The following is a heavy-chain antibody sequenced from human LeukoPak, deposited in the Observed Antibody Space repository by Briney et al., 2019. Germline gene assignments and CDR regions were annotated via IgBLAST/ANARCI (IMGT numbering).Heavy chain of an antibody. Sequence: GSLRLSCAASGFTFSFHWMHWVRRAPGEGLEWVANIRHDGGEEYYVDSVKGRFTISRDNAKKSLYLQMNSLRAEDTAVYYCARDGGVRGRLAYFDYWGQGNLVTVSS. CDR1: GFTFSFHW. CDR2: IRHDGGEE. D-gene: IGHD2-8*02. V-gene: IGHV3-7*01. J-gene: IGHJ4*02. CDR3: ARDGGVRGRLAYFDY.